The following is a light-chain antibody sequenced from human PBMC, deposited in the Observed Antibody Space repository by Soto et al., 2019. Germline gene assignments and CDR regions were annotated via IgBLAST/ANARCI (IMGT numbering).Light chain of an antibody. CDR1: QSVSFS. J-gene: IGKJ5*01. CDR2: DAS. CDR3: QQRSNWPPKIT. Sequence: EIVLAQSPATMSWSPGERATLSFRASQSVSFSLAWYQQKPGQAPRLLIYDASNRATGIPARFSGSGSGTDFTLTIRSLEPEDFAVYSCQQRSNWPPKITVGQGTRLDIK. V-gene: IGKV3-11*01.